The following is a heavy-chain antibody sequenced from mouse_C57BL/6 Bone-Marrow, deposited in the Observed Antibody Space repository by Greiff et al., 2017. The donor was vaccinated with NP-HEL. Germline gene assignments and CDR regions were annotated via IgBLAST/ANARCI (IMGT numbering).Heavy chain of an antibody. J-gene: IGHJ2*01. D-gene: IGHD2-4*01. CDR2: INPGSGGT. V-gene: IGHV1-54*01. Sequence: VQLQQSGAELVRPGTSVKVSCKASGYAFTNYLIEWVKQRPGQGLEWIGVINPGSGGTNYNEKFKGKATLTADKSSSTAYMQLSSLTSEDSAVYFCARDDLGSFDYWGQGTTLTVSS. CDR3: ARDDLGSFDY. CDR1: GYAFTNYL.